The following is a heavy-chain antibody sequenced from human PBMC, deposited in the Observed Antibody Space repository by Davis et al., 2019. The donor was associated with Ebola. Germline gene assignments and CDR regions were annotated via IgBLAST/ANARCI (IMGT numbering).Heavy chain of an antibody. CDR3: ARVFSSGWYPDY. J-gene: IGHJ4*02. CDR2: IYSGGST. D-gene: IGHD6-19*01. Sequence: GESLKISCAASGFTFSSYWMHWVRQAPGKGLEWVSVIYSGGSTYYADSVKGRFTISRDNSKNTLYLQMNSLRAEDTAVYYCARVFSSGWYPDYWGQGTLVTVSS. CDR1: GFTFSSYW. V-gene: IGHV3-66*01.